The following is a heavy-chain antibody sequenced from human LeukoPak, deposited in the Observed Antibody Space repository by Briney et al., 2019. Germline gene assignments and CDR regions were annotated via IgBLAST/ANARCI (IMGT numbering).Heavy chain of an antibody. CDR3: AREYDSSWPS. V-gene: IGHV3-23*01. D-gene: IGHD3-22*01. J-gene: IGHJ5*02. CDR1: GFSFRTYA. Sequence: GGSLRLSCAASGFSFRTYAMSWVRQAPGKGLEWVSAISDNSGRTYYANSVKGRFTISRDNSKNTLFVQMNSLRAEDTAVYYCAREYDSSWPSWGQGTLVTVSS. CDR2: ISDNSGRT.